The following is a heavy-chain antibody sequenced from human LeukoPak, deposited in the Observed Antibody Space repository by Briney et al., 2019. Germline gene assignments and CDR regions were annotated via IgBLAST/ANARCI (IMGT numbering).Heavy chain of an antibody. V-gene: IGHV3-74*01. Sequence: GGSLRLSCAASGFTFSNYWMHWVRQAPGKGLVWVSRINSDGSITTYADSVKGRFTISRDNAKNTLYLQMNGLRAEDTAVYYCATVIWSGSDYWGQGTPVTVSS. D-gene: IGHD3-3*01. CDR3: ATVIWSGSDY. CDR2: INSDGSIT. J-gene: IGHJ4*02. CDR1: GFTFSNYW.